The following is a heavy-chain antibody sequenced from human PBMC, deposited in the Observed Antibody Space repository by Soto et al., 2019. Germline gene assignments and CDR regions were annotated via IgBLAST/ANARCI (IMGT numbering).Heavy chain of an antibody. CDR1: GVTVSSNY. CDR2: IYSGGST. D-gene: IGHD2-15*01. V-gene: IGHV3-53*04. CDR3: ARDRCSGGSCYYYYYYYMDV. Sequence: EVQLVESGGGLVQPGGSLRLSCAASGVTVSSNYMSWVRQAPGKGLEWVSVIYSGGSTYYADSVKGRFTISRHNSKNTLYLQMNSLRAEDTAVYYCARDRCSGGSCYYYYYYYMDVWGKGTTVTVSS. J-gene: IGHJ6*03.